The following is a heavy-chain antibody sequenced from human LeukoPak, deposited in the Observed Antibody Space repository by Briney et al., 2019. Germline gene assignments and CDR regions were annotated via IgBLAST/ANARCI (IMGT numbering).Heavy chain of an antibody. CDR3: ARGRRTVTTDY. D-gene: IGHD4-17*01. Sequence: SSETLSLTCTVSGGSISSYYWSWIRQPPGKGLEWIGYIYYSGSTNYNPSLKSRVTISVDTSKNQFSLKLSSVTAADTAVYYCARGRRTVTTDYWGQGTLVTVSS. CDR2: IYYSGST. CDR1: GGSISSYY. J-gene: IGHJ4*02. V-gene: IGHV4-59*01.